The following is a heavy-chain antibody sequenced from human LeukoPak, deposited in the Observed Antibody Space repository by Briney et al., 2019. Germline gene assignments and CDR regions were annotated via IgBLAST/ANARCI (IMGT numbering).Heavy chain of an antibody. CDR1: GFTFSSYA. V-gene: IGHV3-23*01. D-gene: IGHD3-10*01. CDR3: ATRGPYGSGSNVFDY. CDR2: ISGSGGST. J-gene: IGHJ4*02. Sequence: GGSLRLSCAASGFTFSSYAMSWVRQALGKGLEWVSAISGSGGSTYYADSVKGRFTISRDNSKNTLYLQMNSLRAEDTAVYYCATRGPYGSGSNVFDYWGQGTLVTVSS.